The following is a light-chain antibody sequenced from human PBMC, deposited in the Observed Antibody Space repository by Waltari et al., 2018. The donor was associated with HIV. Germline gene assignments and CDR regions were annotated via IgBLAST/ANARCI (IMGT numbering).Light chain of an antibody. V-gene: IGKV3-15*01. CDR3: QQYSHWPLMYN. J-gene: IGKJ2*01. CDR2: GAS. CDR1: QSVSSN. Sequence: EIVMTQSPVTLSVSPGERATLSCRASQSVSSNLAWYQQKPGQAPRLLIYGASARATGIPARLSGSGSGTEFTLTISSLQSEDFALYYCQQYSHWPLMYNFGQGTKLEIK.